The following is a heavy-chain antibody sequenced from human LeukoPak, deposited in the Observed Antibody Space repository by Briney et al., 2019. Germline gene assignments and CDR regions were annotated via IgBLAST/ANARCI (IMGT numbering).Heavy chain of an antibody. J-gene: IGHJ4*02. CDR3: AREWQQLALDY. CDR2: INSDGSST. CDR1: GFTFSSYW. D-gene: IGHD6-13*01. V-gene: IGHV3-74*01. Sequence: GGSLRLSCAASGFTFSSYWMHWVRQAPGKGLVWVSRINSDGSSTSYADSVKGRFTISRDNAKNTLYLQMNSLRAEDTAVYYCAREWQQLALDYWGQGTLVTVSS.